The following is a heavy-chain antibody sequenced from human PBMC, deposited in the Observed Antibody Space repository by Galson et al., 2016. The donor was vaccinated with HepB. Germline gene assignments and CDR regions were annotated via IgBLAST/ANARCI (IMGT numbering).Heavy chain of an antibody. Sequence: SLRLSCAASGFPFSAYSMNWVRQAPGKGLEWVSFIRSGSINIYYADSVKGRFTISRDDAQNSLSLQMHSLRADDTAVYYCARASGRGTASSDAFDFWGRGTTVTVSS. CDR1: GFPFSAYS. D-gene: IGHD1-1*01. J-gene: IGHJ3*01. V-gene: IGHV3-48*01. CDR3: ARASGRGTASSDAFDF. CDR2: IRSGSINI.